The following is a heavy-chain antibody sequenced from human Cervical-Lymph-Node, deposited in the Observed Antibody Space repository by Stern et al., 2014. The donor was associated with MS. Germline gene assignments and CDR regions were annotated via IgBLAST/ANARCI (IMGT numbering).Heavy chain of an antibody. J-gene: IGHJ4*02. CDR3: ARGLWSFDS. V-gene: IGHV5-51*01. CDR2: IYPGDSDT. CDR1: GYNFPSYW. D-gene: IGHD2-21*01. Sequence: VQLVQSGAEVKKPGEPLKISCKGSGYNFPSYWIGWVRQMPGQGLEWMASIYPGDSDTTYNPSFQGQVTISADKSINTAYLHWSGLKASDSAIYFCARGLWSFDSWGQGTLVTVSS.